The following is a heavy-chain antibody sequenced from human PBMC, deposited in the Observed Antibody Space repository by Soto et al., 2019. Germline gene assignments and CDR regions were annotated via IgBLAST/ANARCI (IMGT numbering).Heavy chain of an antibody. CDR3: ARSLKNSSGWYLYYYYYYGMDV. V-gene: IGHV3-30-3*01. J-gene: IGHJ6*02. CDR2: ISYDGSNK. D-gene: IGHD6-19*01. CDR1: GFTFSSYA. Sequence: PGGSLRLSCAASGFTFSSYAMHWVRQAPGKGLEWVAVISYDGSNKYYADSVKGRFTISRDNSKNTLYLQMNSLRAEDTAVYYCARSLKNSSGWYLYYYYYYGMDVWGQGTTVTVS.